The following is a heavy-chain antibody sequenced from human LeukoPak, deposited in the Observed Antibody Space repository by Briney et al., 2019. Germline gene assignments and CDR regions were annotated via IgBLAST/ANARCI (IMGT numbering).Heavy chain of an antibody. CDR1: GGSITRYY. CDR3: ASQVVVNAFDI. D-gene: IGHD3-22*01. J-gene: IGHJ3*02. Sequence: PSETRSLTCTVSGGSITRYYWSWIRQPPGGGLEWIAYIYFTGTTNYSPSLKSRGTLSVDTYKNQFSLKLSSVAAADTAIYYCASQVVVNAFDIWGQGRMVTVSS. V-gene: IGHV4-59*01. CDR2: IYFTGTT.